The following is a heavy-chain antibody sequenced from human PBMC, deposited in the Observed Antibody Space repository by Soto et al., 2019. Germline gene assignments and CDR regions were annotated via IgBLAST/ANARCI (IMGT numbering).Heavy chain of an antibody. Sequence: QVQLVQSGAEVKKPGASVKVSCKASGYTFTSYGISWARQAPRQGLEWMGWISAYNGNTNYAQNLQGRVTMTTDTSTSTAYMELRGLRSDDTAVYYCGRVYVTTVTTGGDYWGRGTLVTVSS. J-gene: IGHJ4*02. D-gene: IGHD4-17*01. CDR2: ISAYNGNT. CDR3: GRVYVTTVTTGGDY. CDR1: GYTFTSYG. V-gene: IGHV1-18*01.